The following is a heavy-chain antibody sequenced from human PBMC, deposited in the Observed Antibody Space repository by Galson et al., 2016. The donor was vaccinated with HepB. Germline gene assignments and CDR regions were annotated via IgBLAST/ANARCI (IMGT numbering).Heavy chain of an antibody. CDR3: ARHIKSSGWYRPGNGSENDY. CDR1: GGSISSSSYY. Sequence: SETLSLTCTVSGGSISSSSYYWGWIRQPPGKGLEWIGSIYSSGSTYYNPSLKRRVTISVDTSKNQFSQKLSSVTAADTAVYYCARHIKSSGWYRPGNGSENDYWGQGTLVTVSS. D-gene: IGHD6-19*01. CDR2: IYSSGST. V-gene: IGHV4-39*01. J-gene: IGHJ4*02.